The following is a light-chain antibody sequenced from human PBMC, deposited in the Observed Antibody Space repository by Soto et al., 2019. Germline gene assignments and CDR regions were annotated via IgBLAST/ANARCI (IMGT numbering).Light chain of an antibody. CDR1: STDIGSYNY. V-gene: IGLV2-14*03. CDR2: DVS. J-gene: IGLJ2*01. CDR3: SSYGASSTL. Sequence: QSALTQPASLSGSPGQSITISCTGTSTDIGSYNYVSWYQQHPGKAPKLMIFDVSYRPSGISVRFSGSKSGNTASLTISGLQPEDEADYYCSSYGASSTLFGGGTKVTVL.